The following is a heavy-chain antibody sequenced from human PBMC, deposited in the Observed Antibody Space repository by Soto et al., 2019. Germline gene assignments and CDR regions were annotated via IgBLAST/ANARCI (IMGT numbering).Heavy chain of an antibody. CDR3: ARSLTQAAFDS. CDR1: GGSISRGGHY. CDR2: IYPSGSS. V-gene: IGHV4-31*03. D-gene: IGHD6-25*01. J-gene: IGHJ4*02. Sequence: PSETLSLTCTVSGGSISRGGHYWNWIRQRPGKGLEWIGYIYPSGSSYYKPSLRNRVSISVDTSKNQVSLQLTSATAADTAVYYCARSLTQAAFDSWGQGALVTV.